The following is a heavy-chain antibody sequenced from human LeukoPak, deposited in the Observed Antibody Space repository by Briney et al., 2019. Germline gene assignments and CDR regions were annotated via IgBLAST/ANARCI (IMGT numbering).Heavy chain of an antibody. J-gene: IGHJ4*02. CDR3: ARRDYGSGSYPFDY. Sequence: SETLSLTCTVSRGSISSHYWSWIRLPPGKGLEWIGSIYYSGSTNYNPSLKSRVTISLDTSKNQFSLKLSSVTAADTAVYYCARRDYGSGSYPFDYWGQGILVTVSS. D-gene: IGHD3-10*01. CDR2: IYYSGST. V-gene: IGHV4-59*08. CDR1: RGSISSHY.